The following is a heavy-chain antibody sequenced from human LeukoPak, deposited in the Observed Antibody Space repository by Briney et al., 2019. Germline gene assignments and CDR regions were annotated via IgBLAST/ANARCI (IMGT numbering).Heavy chain of an antibody. J-gene: IGHJ5*02. V-gene: IGHV4-30-4*08. D-gene: IGHD2-2*01. CDR3: ACLLGYCSSTSCADRFDP. CDR1: GGSISSGDYY. CDR2: IYYSGRT. Sequence: PSQTLSLTCTVSGGSISSGDYYWSWIRQPPGKGLEWIGYIYYSGRTYYNPSLKSRVTISVDTSKNQFSLKLSSVTAADTAVYYCACLLGYCSSTSCADRFDPWGQGTLVTVSS.